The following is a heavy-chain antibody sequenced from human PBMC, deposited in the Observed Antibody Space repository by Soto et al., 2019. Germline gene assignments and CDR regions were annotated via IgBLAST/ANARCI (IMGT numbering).Heavy chain of an antibody. CDR3: AREQEHRTYSPREMDV. CDR2: ISSSSSYI. Sequence: EVQLVESGGGLVKPGGSLRLSCAASGFTFSSYFMNWVRQAPGKGLEWVSSISSSSSYIYYADSVKGRFTISRDNAKNSLYLQMNSLRAEDTAVYYCAREQEHRTYSPREMDVWGKGTTVTVSS. V-gene: IGHV3-21*01. CDR1: GFTFSSYF. J-gene: IGHJ6*04. D-gene: IGHD1-1*01.